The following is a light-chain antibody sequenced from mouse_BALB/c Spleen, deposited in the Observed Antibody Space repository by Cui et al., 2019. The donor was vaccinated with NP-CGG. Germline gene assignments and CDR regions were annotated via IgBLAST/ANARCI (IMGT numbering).Light chain of an antibody. J-gene: IGLJ1*01. CDR2: GTN. CDR1: TGTVTTSNY. CDR3: ALWYSNHWV. Sequence: QLVVTQKSALTTSPGETVTLTCRSSTGTVTTSNYANWVQEKPDHLFTGLIGGTNNRAPGVPARFSGSLIGDKAALTITGAQTEDEAIYFCALWYSNHWVFGGGTKLTVL. V-gene: IGLV1*01.